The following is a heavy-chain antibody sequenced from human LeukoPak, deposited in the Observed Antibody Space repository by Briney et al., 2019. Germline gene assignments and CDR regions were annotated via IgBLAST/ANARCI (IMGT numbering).Heavy chain of an antibody. J-gene: IGHJ4*02. V-gene: IGHV3-23*01. CDR3: AKPESTGWYGDY. CDR1: GFTFRNYA. CDR2: ISASGGSE. Sequence: GGSLRLSCDVSGFTFRNYAMSWVRQAPGKGLEWVSGISASGGSEYYADSVKGRFTIFRDNFKDTMYLQMDSLRVEDTAVYYCAKPESTGWYGDYWGQGTLVTVSP. D-gene: IGHD6-19*01.